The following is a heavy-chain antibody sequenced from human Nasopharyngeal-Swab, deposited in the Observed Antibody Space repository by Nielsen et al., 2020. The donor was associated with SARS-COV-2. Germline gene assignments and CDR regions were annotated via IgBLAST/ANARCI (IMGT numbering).Heavy chain of an antibody. CDR1: GGSISSSSYY. Sequence: ESLKISCTVSGGSISSSSYYWGWIRQPPGKGLEWIGSIYYSGSTYYNPSLKSRVTISVDTSKNQFSLKLSPVTAADTAVYYCARRDGSWSGYYTDYWGQGTLVTVSS. J-gene: IGHJ4*02. CDR2: IYYSGST. V-gene: IGHV4-39*01. CDR3: ARRDGSWSGYYTDY. D-gene: IGHD3-3*01.